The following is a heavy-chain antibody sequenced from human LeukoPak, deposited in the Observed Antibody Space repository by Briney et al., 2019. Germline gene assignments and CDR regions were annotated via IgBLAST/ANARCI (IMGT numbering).Heavy chain of an antibody. CDR2: IYYSGST. Sequence: GSLRLSCAASGFTFSDYYMSWIRQPPGKGLEWIGSIYYSGSTYYNPSLKSRVTISVDTSKNQFSLKLSSVTAADTAVYYCARHGPLYGSGSYGPLFDPWGQGTLVTVSS. CDR1: GFTFSDYY. D-gene: IGHD3-10*01. V-gene: IGHV4-39*01. J-gene: IGHJ5*02. CDR3: ARHGPLYGSGSYGPLFDP.